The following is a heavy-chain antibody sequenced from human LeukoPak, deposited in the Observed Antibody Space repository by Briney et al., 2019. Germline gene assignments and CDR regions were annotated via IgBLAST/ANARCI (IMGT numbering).Heavy chain of an antibody. CDR2: INPSGGST. D-gene: IGHD3-22*01. V-gene: IGHV1-46*01. CDR1: GYTFTSYY. Sequence: ASVKVSCKASGYTFTSYYMHWVRQAPGQGLEWMGIINPSGGSTSYAQKFQGRVTMTRDTSTSTVYMELSSLRSEDTAVCYCARDFYYDSSGYYSPDAFDIWGQGTMVTVSS. J-gene: IGHJ3*02. CDR3: ARDFYYDSSGYYSPDAFDI.